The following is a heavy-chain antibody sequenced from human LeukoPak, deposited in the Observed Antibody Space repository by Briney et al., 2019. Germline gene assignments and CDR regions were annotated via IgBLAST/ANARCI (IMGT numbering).Heavy chain of an antibody. CDR2: MNPNSGNT. D-gene: IGHD2-2*01. V-gene: IGHV1-8*03. CDR1: GYTFTSYG. J-gene: IGHJ4*02. Sequence: ASVKVSCKASGYTFTSYGISWVRQAPGQGLEWMGWMNPNSGNTGYAQKFQGRVTITRNTSISTAYMELSSLRSEDTAVYYCARGSGGYQLPLGYWGQGTLVTVSS. CDR3: ARGSGGYQLPLGY.